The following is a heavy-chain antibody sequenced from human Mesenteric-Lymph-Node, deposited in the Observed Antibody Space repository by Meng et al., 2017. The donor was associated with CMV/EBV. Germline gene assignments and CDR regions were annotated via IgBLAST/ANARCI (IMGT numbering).Heavy chain of an antibody. CDR1: GYTFTNYW. D-gene: IGHD4-11*01. V-gene: IGHV5-51*01. Sequence: CKGSGYTFTNYWIAWVRQMPGKGLECMGIIYPGDSDTKYSPSFQGQVTISADKSISTAYLQWTSLKASDTAMYYCARSTTVTDFDDWGQGTLVTVSS. CDR2: IYPGDSDT. J-gene: IGHJ4*02. CDR3: ARSTTVTDFDD.